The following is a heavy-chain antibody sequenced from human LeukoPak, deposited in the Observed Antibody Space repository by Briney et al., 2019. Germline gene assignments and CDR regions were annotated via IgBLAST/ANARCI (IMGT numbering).Heavy chain of an antibody. CDR3: ARLGYCTNGVCPRRWFDP. D-gene: IGHD2-8*01. J-gene: IGHJ5*02. CDR2: INHSGST. Sequence: PSETLSLTCAVYGGSFSGYYWSWIRQPPGKGLEWIGEINHSGSTNYNPSLKSRVTISVDTSKNQFSLKLSSVTAADTAVYYCARLGYCTNGVCPRRWFDPWGQGTLVTVSS. CDR1: GGSFSGYY. V-gene: IGHV4-34*01.